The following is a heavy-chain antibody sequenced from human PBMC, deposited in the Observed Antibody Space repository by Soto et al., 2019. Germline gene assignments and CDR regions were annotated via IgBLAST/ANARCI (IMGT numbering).Heavy chain of an antibody. J-gene: IGHJ4*02. CDR2: ISGSGGST. D-gene: IGHD4-17*01. Sequence: GGSLRLSCAASGFTFSSYAMSWVRQAPEKGLEWVSTISGSGGSTYYAAPVKGRFTISRDNSKTTLYLQMNSLRAEDTAVYYCAKANYGDYSGVDYWGQGPLVTVSS. CDR1: GFTFSSYA. V-gene: IGHV3-23*01. CDR3: AKANYGDYSGVDY.